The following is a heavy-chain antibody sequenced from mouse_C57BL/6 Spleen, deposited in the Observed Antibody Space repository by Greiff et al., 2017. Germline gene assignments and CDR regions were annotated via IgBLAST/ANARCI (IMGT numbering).Heavy chain of an antibody. D-gene: IGHD4-1*01. Sequence: QVQLQQPGAELVRPGSSVTLSCTASGYTFTSYWMPWVQQRPIQGLEWIGNIDPSDSETYYTQKFKDKATLSVDQSSSTAYMQLSSLTSEDSAVYCCARSVNWSYFDYWGKGTTLTVAS. J-gene: IGHJ2*01. CDR3: ARSVNWSYFDY. CDR2: IDPSDSET. V-gene: IGHV1-52*01. CDR1: GYTFTSYW.